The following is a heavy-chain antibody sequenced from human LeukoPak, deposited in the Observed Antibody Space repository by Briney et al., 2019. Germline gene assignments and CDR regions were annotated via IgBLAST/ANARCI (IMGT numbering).Heavy chain of an antibody. V-gene: IGHV1-69*05. J-gene: IGHJ4*02. CDR2: IIPIFGTA. CDR3: ARDRYYDSSGYYYLLGYYFDY. D-gene: IGHD3-22*01. CDR1: GGTFSSYA. Sequence: ASVKVSCKASGGTFSSYAISWVRQAPGQGLEWMGGIIPIFGTANYAQKLQGRVTMTTDTSTSTAYMELRSLRSDDTAVYYCARDRYYDSSGYYYLLGYYFDYWGQGTLVTVSS.